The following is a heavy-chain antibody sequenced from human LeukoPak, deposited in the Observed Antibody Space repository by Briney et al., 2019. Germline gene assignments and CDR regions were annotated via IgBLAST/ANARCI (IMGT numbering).Heavy chain of an antibody. J-gene: IGHJ3*02. Sequence: GGSLRLSCAASGFTFSSYWMSWVRQAPGKGLEWVANIKQDGSEKYYVDSVKGRFTISRDNAKNSLHLQMNSLRVEDTAVYYCARSRGYSSGWNSWAPDAFDIWGQGTMVTVSS. CDR2: IKQDGSEK. V-gene: IGHV3-7*01. CDR3: ARSRGYSSGWNSWAPDAFDI. D-gene: IGHD6-19*01. CDR1: GFTFSSYW.